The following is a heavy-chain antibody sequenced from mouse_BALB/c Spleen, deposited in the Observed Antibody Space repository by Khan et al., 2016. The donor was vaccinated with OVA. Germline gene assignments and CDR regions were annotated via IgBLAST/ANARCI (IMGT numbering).Heavy chain of an antibody. J-gene: IGHJ3*01. V-gene: IGHV3-8*02. D-gene: IGHD2-14*01. CDR2: IIYTGYT. CDR1: GDSITTGY. Sequence: EVQLQESGPSLVKPSQTLSLTCSVTGDSITTGYWNWIRTFPGNKLEYMGYIIYTGYTYYNPSLKRRISITRHTSNNQYYLQFNSVTDEDTATYYCARSTYRYAFVYWGQGTLVTVSA. CDR3: ARSTYRYAFVY.